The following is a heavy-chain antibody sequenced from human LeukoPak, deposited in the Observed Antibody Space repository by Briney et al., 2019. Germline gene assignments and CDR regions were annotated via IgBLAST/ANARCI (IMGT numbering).Heavy chain of an antibody. CDR3: ARYSGSCYNS. D-gene: IGHD2-15*01. CDR2: ISTNGDGT. V-gene: IGHV3-64*01. Sequence: GGSLRLSCAASGFTFSTYAMHWVRQGPGKRLEHVAAISTNGDGTYYANSVRGRFTISRDNSKNTLYLQMGSLRAEDMAVYYCARYSGSCYNSWGQGTLVTVSS. CDR1: GFTFSTYA. J-gene: IGHJ4*02.